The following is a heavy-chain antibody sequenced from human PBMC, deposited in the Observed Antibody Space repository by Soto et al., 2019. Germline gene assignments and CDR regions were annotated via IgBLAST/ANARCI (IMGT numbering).Heavy chain of an antibody. Sequence: GASVKVSCKASGYTFTDYYVHCVRQAPGQGLEWMGWINPYSGGTNYAQKFQGRVTMTRDTSISTAYMELSRLTSDDTAVYYCARGIVGATRGVFAFDVWGQGTLVTVSS. V-gene: IGHV1-2*02. D-gene: IGHD1-26*01. CDR3: ARGIVGATRGVFAFDV. CDR2: INPYSGGT. J-gene: IGHJ3*01. CDR1: GYTFTDYY.